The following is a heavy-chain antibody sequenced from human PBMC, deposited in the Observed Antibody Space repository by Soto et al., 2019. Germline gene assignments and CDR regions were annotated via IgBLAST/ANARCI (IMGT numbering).Heavy chain of an antibody. CDR1: GGSLSSGGYY. Sequence: SETLSLTCTVSGGSLSSGGYYWSWIRQHPGKGLEWIGYIYYSGSTYYNPSLKSRVTISVDTSKNQFSLKLSSVTAADTAVYYCARGVRGGIVAVPAAPTRPKWFDPWGQGTLVTVSS. D-gene: IGHD2-2*01. CDR2: IYYSGST. V-gene: IGHV4-31*03. J-gene: IGHJ5*02. CDR3: ARGVRGGIVAVPAAPTRPKWFDP.